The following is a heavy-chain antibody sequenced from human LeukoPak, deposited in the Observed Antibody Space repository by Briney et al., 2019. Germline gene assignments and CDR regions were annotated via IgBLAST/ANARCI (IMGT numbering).Heavy chain of an antibody. V-gene: IGHV3-48*01. Sequence: PGGSLRLSRGASGFTFSAYAFNWVRQAPGKGLQWVSYISSTGATIYYADTVKGRFTISRDNAKNSLYLQMTSLRAEDTAVYYCARVRHYYDSSGYEVFWFDPWGQGTLVTVSP. J-gene: IGHJ5*02. CDR1: GFTFSAYA. D-gene: IGHD3-22*01. CDR3: ARVRHYYDSSGYEVFWFDP. CDR2: ISSTGATI.